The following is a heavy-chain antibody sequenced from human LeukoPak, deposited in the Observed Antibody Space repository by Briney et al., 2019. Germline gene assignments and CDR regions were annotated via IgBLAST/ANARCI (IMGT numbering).Heavy chain of an antibody. D-gene: IGHD5-18*01. V-gene: IGHV3-23*01. CDR2: ISGSGGST. CDR1: GFTFNTFN. Sequence: GGSLRLSCAASGFTFNTFNMNWVRQAPGKGLEWVSAISGSGGSTYYADSVKGRFTISRDNSKNTLYLQMNSLRAEDTAVYYCAKTRSLQLRYYFDYWGQGTLVTVSS. CDR3: AKTRSLQLRYYFDY. J-gene: IGHJ4*02.